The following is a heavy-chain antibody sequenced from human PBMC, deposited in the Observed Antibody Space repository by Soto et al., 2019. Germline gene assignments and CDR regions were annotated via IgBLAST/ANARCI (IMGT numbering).Heavy chain of an antibody. D-gene: IGHD3-22*01. CDR3: ASNLYYYDSSGYSNPYFDY. V-gene: IGHV3-23*01. CDR2: ISGSGGST. Sequence: GGSLRLSCAASGFTFSSYAMSWVRQAPGKGLEWVSAISGSGGSTYYADSVKGRFTISRDNSKNTLYLQMNSLRAEDTAVYYCASNLYYYDSSGYSNPYFDYWGQGTLVTVSS. J-gene: IGHJ4*02. CDR1: GFTFSSYA.